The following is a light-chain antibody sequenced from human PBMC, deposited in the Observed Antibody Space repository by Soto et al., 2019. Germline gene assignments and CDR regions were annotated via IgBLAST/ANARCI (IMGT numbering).Light chain of an antibody. V-gene: IGKV1-39*01. Sequence: DIPMTQSPSSLSASVGDRVSITCRASQTIITYLKWYQQKPGKAPKLLISAASNLQSGVPSRFSGSGSETEFTLTISSVQPEDFATYYCQQSYSTPRTFGQGTKLEIK. CDR2: AAS. CDR1: QTIITY. J-gene: IGKJ2*01. CDR3: QQSYSTPRT.